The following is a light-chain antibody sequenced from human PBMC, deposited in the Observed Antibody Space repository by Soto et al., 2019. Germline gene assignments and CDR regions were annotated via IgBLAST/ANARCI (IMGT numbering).Light chain of an antibody. V-gene: IGLV1-51*01. CDR2: DNS. CDR3: GTWDGGLSAGV. J-gene: IGLJ2*01. CDR1: SSNIGNNY. Sequence: QSVLTQPPSVSAAPGQTVTISCSGSSSNIGNNYVSWYQQLPGTAPKLLIYDNSKRPSGIPDRFSGSKSGTSATLGITGLQTGDEADYYCGTWDGGLSAGVFGGGTKLTVL.